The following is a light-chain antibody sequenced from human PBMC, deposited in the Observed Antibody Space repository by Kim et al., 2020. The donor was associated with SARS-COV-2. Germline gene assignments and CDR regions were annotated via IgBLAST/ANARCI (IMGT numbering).Light chain of an antibody. J-gene: IGLJ3*02. CDR2: SNT. CDR3: AAWDDSLKGWV. Sequence: GQRVTISCSGSSSNIGSDTVNWYQQLPGTAPKLLIYSNTLRPSGVPDRFSGSKSGTSASLAISGLQSDDEADYYCAAWDDSLKGWVFGGGTKVTVL. V-gene: IGLV1-44*01. CDR1: SSNIGSDT.